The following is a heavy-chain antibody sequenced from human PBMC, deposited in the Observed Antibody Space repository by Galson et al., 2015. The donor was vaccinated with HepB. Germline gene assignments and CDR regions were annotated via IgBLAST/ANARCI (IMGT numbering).Heavy chain of an antibody. CDR1: GGSISNYY. CDR3: AREGYSYGIDY. Sequence: EPLSLTCTVSGGSISNYYRSWIRQPPGKGLEWIGYIYYSGSTNYNPSLKSRVTISIDKSKNQFSLKLSSVTAADTAVDYCAREGYSYGIDYWGQGTLVTVSS. V-gene: IGHV4-59*01. CDR2: IYYSGST. J-gene: IGHJ4*02. D-gene: IGHD5-18*01.